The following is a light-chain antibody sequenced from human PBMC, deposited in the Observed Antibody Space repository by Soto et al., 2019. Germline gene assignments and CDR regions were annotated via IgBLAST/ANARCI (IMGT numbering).Light chain of an antibody. CDR1: RSVSSY. J-gene: IGKJ5*01. Sequence: EIVLTQSPATLSLSPGEGVTLSCRASRSVSSYLAWYQQRPGQAPRLLIYGASNRATGIPARFSGSGSGTDFTLTISSLEAEDFAVYCCQQRIDWPMTFGQGTRLEIK. V-gene: IGKV3-11*01. CDR3: QQRIDWPMT. CDR2: GAS.